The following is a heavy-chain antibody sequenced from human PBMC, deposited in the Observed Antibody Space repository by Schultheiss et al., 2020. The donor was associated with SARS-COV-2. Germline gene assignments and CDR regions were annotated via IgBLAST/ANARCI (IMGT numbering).Heavy chain of an antibody. V-gene: IGHV3-21*01. D-gene: IGHD3-22*01. CDR1: GFTFSSYS. J-gene: IGHJ5*02. Sequence: GGSLRLSCEASGFTFSSYSMNWVRQAPGKGLVWVSSISSSSSNIYYADSVKGRFTISRDNAKNSLYLQMNSLRAEDTAVYYCAREYYYDSSGYYYTWGQGTLVTVSS. CDR2: ISSSSSNI. CDR3: AREYYYDSSGYYYT.